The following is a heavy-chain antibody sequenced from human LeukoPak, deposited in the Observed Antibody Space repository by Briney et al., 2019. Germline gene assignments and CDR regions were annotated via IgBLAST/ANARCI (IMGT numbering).Heavy chain of an antibody. CDR3: ARAEYAVAYYYYYGMDV. V-gene: IGHV1-69*04. CDR1: GGTFSSYA. D-gene: IGHD2-15*01. CDR2: IIPILGIA. Sequence: SVKVSCKASGGTFSSYAISWVRQAPGQGLEWMGRIIPILGIANYAQKFQGSVTITADKSTSTAYMELSSLRSEDTAVYYCARAEYAVAYYYYYGMDVWGQGTTVTVSS. J-gene: IGHJ6*02.